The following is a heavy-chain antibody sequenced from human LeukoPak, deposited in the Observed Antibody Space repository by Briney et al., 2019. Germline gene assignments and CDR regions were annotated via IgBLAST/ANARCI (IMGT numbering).Heavy chain of an antibody. V-gene: IGHV1-69*04. CDR1: GGTFSSSA. D-gene: IGHD5-18*01. Sequence: ASVKVSCKTPGGTFSSSAITWVRQAPGQGLEWMGRIIPVLNITSYAQKFQGRVTITADTSTSTVYMELSSLRSEETAVYYCARDQGLTAPPPYGLDVWGQGTTVIVSS. J-gene: IGHJ6*02. CDR3: ARDQGLTAPPPYGLDV. CDR2: IIPVLNIT.